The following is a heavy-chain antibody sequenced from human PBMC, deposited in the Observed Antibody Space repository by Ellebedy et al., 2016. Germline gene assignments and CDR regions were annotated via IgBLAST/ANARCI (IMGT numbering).Heavy chain of an antibody. CDR3: AGSERLCSNETCYGSLVY. J-gene: IGHJ4*02. CDR1: GGTFNDYA. D-gene: IGHD2-2*01. Sequence: SVKVPCXASGGTFNDYAFRWLRQAPGHGLEGVGGIVPIFGTPKYAQNFRGRVAISADQSTSTVYMYLSSLRPEDTAIYSWAGSERLCSNETCYGSLVYWGQGTLVTVSS. CDR2: IVPIFGTP. V-gene: IGHV1-69*13.